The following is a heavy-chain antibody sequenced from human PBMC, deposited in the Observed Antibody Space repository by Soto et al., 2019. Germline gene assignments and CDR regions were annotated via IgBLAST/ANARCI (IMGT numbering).Heavy chain of an antibody. CDR3: TTGQGRADYYGMDV. V-gene: IGHV3-15*07. CDR2: IKSKTDGGTT. D-gene: IGHD6-13*01. CDR1: GLTFINAW. J-gene: IGHJ6*04. Sequence: GGSLRLSCAASGLTFINAWMNWVLQAPWKGLEWVGRIKSKTDGGTTDYAAPVKGRFTISRDDSKNTLYLQMNSLKTEDTAVYYCTTGQGRADYYGMDVWGKVNKVTVYS.